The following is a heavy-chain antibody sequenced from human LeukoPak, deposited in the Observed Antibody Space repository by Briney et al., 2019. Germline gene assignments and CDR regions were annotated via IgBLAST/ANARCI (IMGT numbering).Heavy chain of an antibody. CDR1: GYTFTGYY. V-gene: IGHV1-8*02. CDR2: MNPNSGNT. D-gene: IGHD6-13*01. CDR3: ARVLSVGYRGVMGY. J-gene: IGHJ4*02. Sequence: ASVKVSCKASGYTFTGYYMHWVRQAPGQGLEWMGWMNPNSGNTGYAQKFQGRVTMTRNTSISTAYMELSSLRSEDTAVYYCARVLSVGYRGVMGYWGQGTLVTVSS.